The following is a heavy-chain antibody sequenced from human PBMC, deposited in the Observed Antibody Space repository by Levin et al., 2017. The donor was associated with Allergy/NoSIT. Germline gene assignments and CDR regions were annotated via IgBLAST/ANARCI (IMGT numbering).Heavy chain of an antibody. CDR2: IYYSGST. D-gene: IGHD1-26*01. CDR3: ARSGWEPHFDY. CDR1: GGSISSYY. V-gene: IGHV4-59*01. J-gene: IGHJ4*02. Sequence: SETLSLTCTVSGGSISSYYWSWIRQPPGKGLEWIGYIYYSGSTNYNPSLKSRVTISVDTSKNQFSLKLSSVTAADTAVYYCARSGWEPHFDYWGQGTLVTVSS.